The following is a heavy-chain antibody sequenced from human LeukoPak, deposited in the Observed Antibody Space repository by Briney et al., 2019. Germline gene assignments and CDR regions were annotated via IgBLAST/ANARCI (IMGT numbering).Heavy chain of an antibody. V-gene: IGHV4-59*01. CDR2: IYYSGST. CDR3: ARGATVTLIDY. Sequence: PSETLSLTCTVSGGSISSYYWSWIRQPPGKGLEWIGYIYYSGSTIYNPSLKSRVTISVDTSKNQFSLKLSSVTAADTAVYYCARGATVTLIDYWGQGTLVTVSS. D-gene: IGHD4-17*01. CDR1: GGSISSYY. J-gene: IGHJ4*02.